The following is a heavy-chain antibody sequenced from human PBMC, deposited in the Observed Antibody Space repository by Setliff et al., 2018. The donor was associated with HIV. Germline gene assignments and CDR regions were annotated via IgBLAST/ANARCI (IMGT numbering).Heavy chain of an antibody. CDR1: GYTISSGSYY. J-gene: IGHJ6*03. Sequence: SETLSLTCALSGYTISSGSYYWSWIRQPAGKGLQWIGRIYTSGSTNYNPSLKSRVTISVDTSKNQFSLKLSSVTAADTAVYYCARGLVNLSRNYNYYMDVWGKGTTVTVSS. D-gene: IGHD3-10*01. V-gene: IGHV4-61*02. CDR3: ARGLVNLSRNYNYYMDV. CDR2: IYTSGST.